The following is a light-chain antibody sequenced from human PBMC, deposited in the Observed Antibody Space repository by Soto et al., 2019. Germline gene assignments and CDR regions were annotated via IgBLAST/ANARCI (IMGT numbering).Light chain of an antibody. CDR2: KAS. J-gene: IGKJ1*01. Sequence: DIQMTQSPSSLSASVGDRLTVTCRASQTISTYLNWYQQKPGKAPKLLIYKASTLQSGVPSRFSGRGSGTDFTLTISSLQPEDFATYFCQQSYTSPPTFGQGTKVDI. CDR3: QQSYTSPPT. V-gene: IGKV1-39*01. CDR1: QTISTY.